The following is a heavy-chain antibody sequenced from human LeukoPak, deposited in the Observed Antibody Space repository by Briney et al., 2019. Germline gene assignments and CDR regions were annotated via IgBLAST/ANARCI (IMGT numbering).Heavy chain of an antibody. CDR1: GGTFSSYA. D-gene: IGHD3-9*01. V-gene: IGHV1-69*05. Sequence: GASVKVSCKASGGTFSSYAISWVRQAPGQGLEWMGGIIPIFGTANYAQKFQGRVTMTRDMSTSTAYVELRSLRSDDTAVYYCARDLLRYFDWLSMAGYWGQGTLVSVSS. J-gene: IGHJ4*02. CDR3: ARDLLRYFDWLSMAGY. CDR2: IIPIFGTA.